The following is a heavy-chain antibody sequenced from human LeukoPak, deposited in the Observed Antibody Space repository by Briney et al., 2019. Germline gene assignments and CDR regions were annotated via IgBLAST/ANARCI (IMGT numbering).Heavy chain of an antibody. D-gene: IGHD4-17*01. Sequence: PGGSLRLSCAASGFTFSSYAMSWVRQAPGKGLEWVSVISDSGSGVRIFDADSVRGRFTISRDNSKNTLYLQMNSLRAEDTAVYCGAKGLRTGWSSNPDNWAQGTLVTVSS. V-gene: IGHV3-23*01. J-gene: IGHJ4*02. CDR1: GFTFSSYA. CDR2: ISDSGSGVRI. CDR3: AKGLRTGWSSNPDN.